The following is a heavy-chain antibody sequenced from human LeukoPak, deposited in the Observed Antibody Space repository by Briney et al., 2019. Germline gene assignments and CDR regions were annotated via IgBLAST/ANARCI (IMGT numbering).Heavy chain of an antibody. Sequence: PSETLSLTCTVSDTSINTYYWSWIRQPAGKGLEWIGHIYTTGTTNYNPSLKSRVTMSIDTSKNQFSLNLSSVTAADTAVYYCAREGLNMVRGVIPKEAWGWFDPWGQGTLVTVSS. D-gene: IGHD3-10*01. CDR3: AREGLNMVRGVIPKEAWGWFDP. J-gene: IGHJ5*02. CDR1: DTSINTYY. CDR2: IYTTGTT. V-gene: IGHV4-4*07.